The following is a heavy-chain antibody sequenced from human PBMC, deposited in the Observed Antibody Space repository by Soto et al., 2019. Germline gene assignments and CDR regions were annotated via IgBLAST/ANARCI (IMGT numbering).Heavy chain of an antibody. CDR3: AREGSRPYYYYGMDV. Sequence: ASVEVCCKASGYTFKSYGFSWVRQATGQGREWMGWISAYNGNTNYAQKLQGRVTMTTDTSTSTAYMELRSLRSDDTAVYYCAREGSRPYYYYGMDVWGQGTTVTV. CDR2: ISAYNGNT. D-gene: IGHD1-26*01. J-gene: IGHJ6*02. CDR1: GYTFKSYG. V-gene: IGHV1-18*01.